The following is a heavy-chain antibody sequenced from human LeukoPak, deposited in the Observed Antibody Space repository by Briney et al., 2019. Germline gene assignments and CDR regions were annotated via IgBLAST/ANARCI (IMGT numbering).Heavy chain of an antibody. CDR3: ARCGIGYCSGGSCYPLGMDV. CDR2: IYYSGST. V-gene: IGHV4-39*07. J-gene: IGHJ6*02. Sequence: SETLSLTCTVSGGSISSSSYYWGWIRQPPGKGLEWIGSIYYSGSTYYNPSLKSRVTISVDTSKNQFSLKLSSVTAADTAVYYCARCGIGYCSGGSCYPLGMDVWGQGTTVTVSS. CDR1: GGSISSSSYY. D-gene: IGHD2-15*01.